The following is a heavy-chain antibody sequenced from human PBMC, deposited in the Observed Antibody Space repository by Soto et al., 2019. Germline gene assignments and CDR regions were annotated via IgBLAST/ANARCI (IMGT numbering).Heavy chain of an antibody. CDR3: ARAERLSGSLLAFDY. D-gene: IGHD5-12*01. CDR2: INPSGGST. J-gene: IGHJ4*02. Sequence: GASVKVSCKASGYTFTSYYMHWVRQAPGQGLEWMGIINPSGGSTSYAQKFQGRVTMTRDTSTSTVYMELSSLRSEDTAVYYCARAERLSGSLLAFDYWGQGTLVTVSS. CDR1: GYTFTSYY. V-gene: IGHV1-46*03.